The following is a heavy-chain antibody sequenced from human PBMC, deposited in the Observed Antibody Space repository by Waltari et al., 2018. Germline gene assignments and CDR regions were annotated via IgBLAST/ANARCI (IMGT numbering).Heavy chain of an antibody. Sequence: QVQLVESGGGVVQPGGSLRLSCTASGFTFSSYAMHWVRQAPGKGLEWVTFIRFDGLSKNYMDSVKGRFTVSRDNSKDTMYMQMSSLRAEDTAMYYCARDSAGGSGPFDMWGQGTMVTVSS. D-gene: IGHD3-10*01. CDR2: IRFDGLSK. V-gene: IGHV3-30*02. J-gene: IGHJ3*02. CDR1: GFTFSSYA. CDR3: ARDSAGGSGPFDM.